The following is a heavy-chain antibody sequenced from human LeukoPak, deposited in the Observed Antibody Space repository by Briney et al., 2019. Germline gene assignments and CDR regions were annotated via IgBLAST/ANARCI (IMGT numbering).Heavy chain of an antibody. J-gene: IGHJ6*03. CDR1: GYTFTDYY. Sequence: ASVTVSFKASGYTFTDYYMHWVRQAPGQGREGMGWINPNSGGTNYAQKFQGRVTMTRDTSISTAYMELSRLRSDDTAVYYCARSMIFGVAHTMDVWGKGTTVTVSS. D-gene: IGHD3/OR15-3a*01. V-gene: IGHV1-2*02. CDR2: INPNSGGT. CDR3: ARSMIFGVAHTMDV.